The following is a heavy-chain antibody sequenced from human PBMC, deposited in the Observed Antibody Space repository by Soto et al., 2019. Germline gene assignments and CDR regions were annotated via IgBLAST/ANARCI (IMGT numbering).Heavy chain of an antibody. CDR3: ARSEDDCSSTSCYEREYNWFDP. J-gene: IGHJ5*02. CDR1: GGSISSSSYY. CDR2: IYYSGST. Sequence: SETLSLTCTVSGGSISSSSYYWGWIRQPPGKGLEWIGSIYYSGSTYYNPSLKSRVTISVDTSKNQFSLKLSSVTAADTAVYYCARSEDDCSSTSCYEREYNWFDPWGQGTLVTVSS. V-gene: IGHV4-39*01. D-gene: IGHD2-2*01.